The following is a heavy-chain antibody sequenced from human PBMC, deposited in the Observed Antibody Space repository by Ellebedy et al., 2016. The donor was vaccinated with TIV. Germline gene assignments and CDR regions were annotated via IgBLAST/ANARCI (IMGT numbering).Heavy chain of an antibody. V-gene: IGHV1-69*13. CDR2: ITGMFRTV. J-gene: IGHJ4*02. Sequence: SVKVSCKASAGTFNSHAISWVRQAPGQGLEWMGGITGMFRTVNYAQKFQGRVTITADEFMNTAYMELSSLRSEDTAVYYCARGGAYYHRYFDDWGQGTLVTVSS. CDR1: AGTFNSHA. CDR3: ARGGAYYHRYFDD. D-gene: IGHD3-10*01.